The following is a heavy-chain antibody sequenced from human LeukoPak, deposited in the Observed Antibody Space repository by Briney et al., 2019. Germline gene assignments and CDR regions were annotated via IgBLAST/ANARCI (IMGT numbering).Heavy chain of an antibody. Sequence: GGSLRLSCAAPGFTFSSYAMSWVRQAPGKGPEWVSAISGSGGSTYYADSVKGRFTISRDNSKNTLYLQMNSLRAEDTAVYYCAKVNSSSWTIYYFDYWGQGTLVTVSS. V-gene: IGHV3-23*01. CDR2: ISGSGGST. CDR3: AKVNSSSWTIYYFDY. D-gene: IGHD6-13*01. CDR1: GFTFSSYA. J-gene: IGHJ4*02.